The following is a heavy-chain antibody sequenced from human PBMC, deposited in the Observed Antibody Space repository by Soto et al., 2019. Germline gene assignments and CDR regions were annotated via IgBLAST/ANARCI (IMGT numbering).Heavy chain of an antibody. V-gene: IGHV3-7*04. Sequence: PGGSLRLSCAASGFTFSSYWMSWVRQAPGKGLEWVANIKQDGSEKKYVDSVKGRFTISRDNAKNSLYLQMNSLRAEDAAVYHCARDYLGGWYFDYWGQGTLVTVSS. J-gene: IGHJ4*02. D-gene: IGHD3-16*01. CDR3: ARDYLGGWYFDY. CDR1: GFTFSSYW. CDR2: IKQDGSEK.